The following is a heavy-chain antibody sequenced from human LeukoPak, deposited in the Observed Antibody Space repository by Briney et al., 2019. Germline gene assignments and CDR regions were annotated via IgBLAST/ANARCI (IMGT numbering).Heavy chain of an antibody. Sequence: SETLSLTCTVSGGSISSHYWSWIRQPPGKGLEWIGYIYYSGSTYYNPSLKSRVTISVDTSKNQFSLKLSSVTAADTAVYYCARQTYSIVVVIRHAFDIWGQGTMVTVSS. CDR2: IYYSGST. CDR3: ARQTYSIVVVIRHAFDI. CDR1: GGSISSHY. J-gene: IGHJ3*02. V-gene: IGHV4-59*08. D-gene: IGHD2-21*01.